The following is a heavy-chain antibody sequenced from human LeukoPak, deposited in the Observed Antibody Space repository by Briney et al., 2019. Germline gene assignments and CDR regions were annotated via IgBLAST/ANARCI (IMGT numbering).Heavy chain of an antibody. CDR1: GFTLSSYG. D-gene: IGHD6-13*01. Sequence: GRSLRLSCAASGFTLSSYGMHWVRQAPGKGLEWVAVISYDGSNKYYADSVKGRFTISRDNSKNTLYLQMNSLRAEDTAVYYCAKALAAAVDYWGQRTLVTVSS. CDR2: ISYDGSNK. CDR3: AKALAAAVDY. J-gene: IGHJ4*02. V-gene: IGHV3-30*18.